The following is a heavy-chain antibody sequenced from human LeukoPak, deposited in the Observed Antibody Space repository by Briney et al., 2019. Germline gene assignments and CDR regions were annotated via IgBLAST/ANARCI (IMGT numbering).Heavy chain of an antibody. CDR2: IIPIFGTA. J-gene: IGHJ3*02. CDR3: ARDFGTNAFDI. Sequence: ASVKVSCKASGGTFSSYAISWVRRAPGQGLEWMGGIIPIFGTANYAQKFQGRVTVTADKSTSTAYMELSSLRSEDTAVYYCARDFGTNAFDIWGQGTMVTVSS. V-gene: IGHV1-69*06. D-gene: IGHD2-2*01. CDR1: GGTFSSYA.